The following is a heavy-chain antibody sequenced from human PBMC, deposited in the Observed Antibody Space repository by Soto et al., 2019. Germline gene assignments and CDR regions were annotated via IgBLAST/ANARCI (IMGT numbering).Heavy chain of an antibody. D-gene: IGHD1-26*01. CDR3: ARDREILGSGMDV. CDR2: IYYRGNT. Sequence: QVQVQESGPGLVKPSQTLSLTCNVSGDSVSSGGYYWSWIRQHPGKGLEWIGYIYYRGNTYYNPSLKSRVTLSLDTSKHQVSQKMNSVTAADTAVYYCARDREILGSGMDVWGQGTTVTVSS. CDR1: GDSVSSGGYY. J-gene: IGHJ6*02. V-gene: IGHV4-31*03.